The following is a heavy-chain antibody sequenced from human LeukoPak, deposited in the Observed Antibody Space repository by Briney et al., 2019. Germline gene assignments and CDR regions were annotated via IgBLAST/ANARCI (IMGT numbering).Heavy chain of an antibody. D-gene: IGHD3-9*01. CDR2: IYYSGST. CDR3: ARDGYDILTGPGFDY. Sequence: SETLSLTCTVSGGFMSSYYWSWIRQPPGKGLEWIGYIYYSGSTNYNPSLKSRVTISVDTSKNQFSLKLSSVTAADTAVYYCARDGYDILTGPGFDYWGQGTLVTVSS. V-gene: IGHV4-59*01. CDR1: GGFMSSYY. J-gene: IGHJ4*02.